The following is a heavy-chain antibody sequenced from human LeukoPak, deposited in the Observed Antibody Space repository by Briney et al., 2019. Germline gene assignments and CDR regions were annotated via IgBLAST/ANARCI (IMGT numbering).Heavy chain of an antibody. CDR2: IYTSGST. Sequence: SETLSLTCTVSGGSTSSYYWSWIRQPAGKGLERIGRIYTSGSTNYNPSLKSRVTMSVDTSKNQFSLKLTSVTAADTAVYYCASRTASGLGGFDIWGQGTMVTVSS. V-gene: IGHV4-4*07. J-gene: IGHJ3*02. D-gene: IGHD6-19*01. CDR1: GGSTSSYY. CDR3: ASRTASGLGGFDI.